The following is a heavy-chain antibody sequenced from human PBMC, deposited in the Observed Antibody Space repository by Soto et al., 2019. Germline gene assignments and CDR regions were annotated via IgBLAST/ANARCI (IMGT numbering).Heavy chain of an antibody. CDR1: GFSLSTSGVG. CDR3: ALGGYSLSGRGRNWFDP. Sequence: QITLKESGPTLVKPTQTLTLTCTFSGFSLSTSGVGVGWIRQPPGKALEGLALIYWDDDKHYSPSLKSRLTIPKDTSKNLVVLTMANMDPVDTARYYCALGGYSLSGRGRNWFDPWGQGTLGTVSS. D-gene: IGHD6-13*01. CDR2: IYWDDDK. V-gene: IGHV2-5*02. J-gene: IGHJ5*02.